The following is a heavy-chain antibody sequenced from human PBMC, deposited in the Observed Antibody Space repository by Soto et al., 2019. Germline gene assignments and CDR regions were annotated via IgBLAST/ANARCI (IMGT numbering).Heavy chain of an antibody. V-gene: IGHV1-69*13. D-gene: IGHD3-3*01. CDR3: ARASPGHHDFWSGEFDY. J-gene: IGHJ4*02. CDR1: GGTFSSYA. Sequence: ASVKVSGKASGGTFSSYAISWVRQAPGQGLEWMGGIIPIFGTANYAQKFQGRVTITADESTSTAYMELSSLRSEDTAVYYCARASPGHHDFWSGEFDYWGQGTLVTVSS. CDR2: IIPIFGTA.